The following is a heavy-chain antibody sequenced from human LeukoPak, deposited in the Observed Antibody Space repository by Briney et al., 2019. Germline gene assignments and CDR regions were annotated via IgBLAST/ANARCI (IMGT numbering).Heavy chain of an antibody. CDR1: GFTLSNAW. J-gene: IGHJ4*02. CDR2: IKSKTDGGTT. Sequence: MPGGSLRLSCAASGFTLSNAWMSWVRQAPGKGLEWVGRIKSKTDGGTTDYAAPVKGRFTISRDDSKNTLFLQMNSLKTEDTAVYYCTTAPPGYGGNYRFDYWGQGTLVTVSS. D-gene: IGHD4-23*01. V-gene: IGHV3-15*01. CDR3: TTAPPGYGGNYRFDY.